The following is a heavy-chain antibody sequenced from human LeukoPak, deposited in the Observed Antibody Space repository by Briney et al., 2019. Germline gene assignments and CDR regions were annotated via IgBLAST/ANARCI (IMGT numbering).Heavy chain of an antibody. CDR2: INPNTGGT. CDR3: AKVPPSITAAGNCLGP. V-gene: IGHV1-2*06. J-gene: IGHJ5*02. D-gene: IGHD6-13*01. Sequence: ASVKVSCKASGYTFTGYYIHWVRQAPGQGLEWMGRINPNTGGTDYAQKFQGRVTMTRDTSITTAYMELSRLTSDDTAIYYCAKVPPSITAAGNCLGPWGQGALVTVSS. CDR1: GYTFTGYY.